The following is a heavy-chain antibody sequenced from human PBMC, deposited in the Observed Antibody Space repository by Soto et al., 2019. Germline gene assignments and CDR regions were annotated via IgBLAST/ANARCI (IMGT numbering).Heavy chain of an antibody. CDR1: VCSLSTSGIC. CDR3: AGIRSVVAQAVKTNGYYYYGMDV. V-gene: IGHV2-70*01. J-gene: IGHJ6*02. Sequence: GPTLTKHTYSLTLTSPFSVCSLSTSGICVSWIRQPPGKPLEWHALIDWDADKYYSTSLKTRLTISKDTSKNQVVLTMTNMDPVDTGKYYCAGIRSVVAQAVKTNGYYYYGMDVWGQGTTVTVSS. D-gene: IGHD2-2*01. CDR2: IDWDADK.